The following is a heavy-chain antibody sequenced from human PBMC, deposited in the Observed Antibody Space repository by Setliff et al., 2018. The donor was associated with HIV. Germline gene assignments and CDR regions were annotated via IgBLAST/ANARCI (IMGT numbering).Heavy chain of an antibody. Sequence: SETLSLTCTVAGGSISSGTYYWSWIRQPAGKGLEWIGHIYTSGTTNYNPSLKSRVTISVDTSRNQFSLKLKFVTAADTAIYYCTRGRTDTAMAHDYWGQGTPVTVSS. CDR2: IYTSGTT. D-gene: IGHD5-18*01. V-gene: IGHV4-61*09. CDR1: GGSISSGTYY. J-gene: IGHJ4*02. CDR3: TRGRTDTAMAHDY.